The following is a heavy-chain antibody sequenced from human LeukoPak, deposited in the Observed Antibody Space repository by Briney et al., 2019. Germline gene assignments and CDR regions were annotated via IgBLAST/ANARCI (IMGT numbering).Heavy chain of an antibody. D-gene: IGHD3-10*01. J-gene: IGHJ5*02. CDR2: IRASGST. Sequence: SQTLSLTCTVSGDSLSIGTYYWGWIRQPAGNGLEWIGPIRASGSTDYNPSLKSRLTISVGTSKNQFSLKLSSVTAADTAVYYCARGVGSSESNWFDPWGQGTLVTVSS. CDR1: GDSLSIGTYY. V-gene: IGHV4-61*02. CDR3: ARGVGSSESNWFDP.